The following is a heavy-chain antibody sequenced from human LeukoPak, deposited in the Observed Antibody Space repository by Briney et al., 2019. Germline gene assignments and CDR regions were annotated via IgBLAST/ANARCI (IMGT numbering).Heavy chain of an antibody. CDR3: ARDSGNYDYYYFGMDV. Sequence: SGPTLVNPTQTLTLTCTFSGFSLSTSGMCVSWIRQPPGKALEWLALVVWDDDKHYSTSLRTRLTISKDTSKNQVVLTMTNMDPVDTATYYCARDSGNYDYYYFGMDVWGQGTTVTVSS. V-gene: IGHV2-70*01. J-gene: IGHJ6*02. D-gene: IGHD1-26*01. CDR2: VVWDDDK. CDR1: GFSLSTSGMC.